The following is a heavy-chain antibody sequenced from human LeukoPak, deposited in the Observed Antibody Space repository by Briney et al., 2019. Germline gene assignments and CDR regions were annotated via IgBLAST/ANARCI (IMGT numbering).Heavy chain of an antibody. Sequence: GGSLRLSCAASGFTFSDYYMSWIRQAPGKGLEWVSYISADGGTIYYADSVKGRFTISRDNAKDSLYLQMNTLRVEDTAVYYCVRDSSYIFGFSWGQGTLVTVSS. CDR2: ISADGGTI. J-gene: IGHJ1*01. CDR1: GFTFSDYY. V-gene: IGHV3-11*01. D-gene: IGHD5-18*01. CDR3: VRDSSYIFGFS.